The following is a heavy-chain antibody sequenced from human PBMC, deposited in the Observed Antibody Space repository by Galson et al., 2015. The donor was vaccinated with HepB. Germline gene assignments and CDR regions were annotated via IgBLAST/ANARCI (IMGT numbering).Heavy chain of an antibody. CDR3: ARIRSDIGGGFDP. D-gene: IGHD2-15*01. V-gene: IGHV2-70*04. J-gene: IGHJ5*02. CDR2: IDWDDDK. CDR1: GFSLSTSGMR. Sequence: PALVKPTQTLTLTCTFSGFSLSTSGMRVSWIRQPPGKALEWLARIDWDDDKFYSTSLKTRLTISKDTSKNQVVLTMTNMDPVDTATYYCARIRSDIGGGFDPWGQGTLVTVSS.